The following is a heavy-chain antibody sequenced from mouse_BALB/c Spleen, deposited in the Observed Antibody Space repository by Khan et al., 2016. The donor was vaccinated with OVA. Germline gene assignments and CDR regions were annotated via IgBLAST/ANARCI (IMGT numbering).Heavy chain of an antibody. D-gene: IGHD2-14*01. Sequence: QVQLQQPGAELVKPGTSVKLSCKASGYTFTSYDINWVRQRPEQGLNWIGWIFPGDGSTKYNEKFKGKATLTTDKSSSTAYMQLSRLTSVDSAVYFCARGGYGGFAYWGEGTLVTGAA. J-gene: IGHJ3*01. CDR3: ARGGYGGFAY. V-gene: IGHV1-85*01. CDR2: IFPGDGST. CDR1: GYTFTSYD.